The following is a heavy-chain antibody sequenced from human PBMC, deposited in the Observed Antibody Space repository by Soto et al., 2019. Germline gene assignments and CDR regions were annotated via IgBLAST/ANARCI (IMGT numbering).Heavy chain of an antibody. CDR1: GGTFSSYA. D-gene: IGHD6-13*01. Sequence: QVQLVQSGAEVKKPGSSVKVSCKASGGTFSSYAISWVRQAPGQGLEWMGGIIPIFGTANYAQKFQGRVTIPADESTSTAYMELSSLRSEDTAVYYCARDLKQQLAYGMDVWGQGTTVTVSS. J-gene: IGHJ6*02. V-gene: IGHV1-69*12. CDR3: ARDLKQQLAYGMDV. CDR2: IIPIFGTA.